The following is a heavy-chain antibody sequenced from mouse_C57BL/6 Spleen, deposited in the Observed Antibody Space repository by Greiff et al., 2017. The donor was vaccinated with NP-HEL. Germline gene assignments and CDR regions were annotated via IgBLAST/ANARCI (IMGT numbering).Heavy chain of an antibody. V-gene: IGHV1-55*01. D-gene: IGHD1-1*01. J-gene: IGHJ2*01. CDR3: ARSVYYGSSPGYFDY. CDR2: IYPGSGST. Sequence: QVQLQQSGAELVKPGASVKMSCKASGYTFTSYWITWVKQRPGQGLEWIGDIYPGSGSTNYNEKFKSKATLTVDTSSSTAYMQLSSLTSEDSAVYYCARSVYYGSSPGYFDYWGQGTTLTVSS. CDR1: GYTFTSYW.